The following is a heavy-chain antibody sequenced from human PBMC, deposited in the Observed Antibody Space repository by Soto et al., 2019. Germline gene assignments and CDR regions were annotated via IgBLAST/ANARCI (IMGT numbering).Heavy chain of an antibody. CDR3: ASPTELRPEGGWL. D-gene: IGHD1-7*01. J-gene: IGHJ4*02. CDR2: MYYGGGT. Sequence: QLQLQESGPGLVKPSETLSLTCTVSGGSISRSSYYWGWIRQPPGKGLEWIGSMYYGGGTYYNPSLKSRATISADASKNQFSLKLSSVTAADTAVYYCASPTELRPEGGWLWGQGTLVTVSS. CDR1: GGSISRSSYY. V-gene: IGHV4-39*01.